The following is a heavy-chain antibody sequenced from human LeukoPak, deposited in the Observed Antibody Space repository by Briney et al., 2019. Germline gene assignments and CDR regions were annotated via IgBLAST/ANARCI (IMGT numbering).Heavy chain of an antibody. CDR2: IYYSGST. Sequence: SETLSLTCTVSGGSISSYYWSWIRQPPGKGLEWIGYIYYSGSTNYNPSLKSRVTISVDTSKNQFSLKLSSVTAADTAVYYCARGAYYYGSGSPSYFDYWGQGTLVTVSS. D-gene: IGHD3-10*01. CDR3: ARGAYYYGSGSPSYFDY. CDR1: GGSISSYY. J-gene: IGHJ4*02. V-gene: IGHV4-59*01.